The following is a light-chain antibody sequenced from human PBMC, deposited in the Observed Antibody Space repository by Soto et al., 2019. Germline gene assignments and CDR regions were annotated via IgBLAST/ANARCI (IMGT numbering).Light chain of an antibody. Sequence: IQVTQSPPTLSASVGGRVTTTCRASQNINTYLAWYQQKPGRAPRLLIYRPSSLEDGVPSRFGGRGSGTVFIFTISILQPDDSATYYCQQYSSDSTFGQGTKVEIK. CDR3: QQYSSDST. CDR1: QNINTY. V-gene: IGKV1-5*03. J-gene: IGKJ1*01. CDR2: RPS.